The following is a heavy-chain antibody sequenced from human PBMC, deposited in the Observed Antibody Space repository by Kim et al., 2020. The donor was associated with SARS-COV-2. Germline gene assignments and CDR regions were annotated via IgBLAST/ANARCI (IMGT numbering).Heavy chain of an antibody. V-gene: IGHV4-59*01. D-gene: IGHD6-19*01. Sequence: SETLSLTCTVSGGSISSYYWSWIRQPPGKGLEWIGYIYYSGSTNYNPSLKSRVTISVDTSKNQFSLKLSSVTAADTAVYYCARGLEGYSGGWYWDYRGQGTLVTVSS. CDR3: ARGLEGYSGGWYWDY. J-gene: IGHJ4*02. CDR2: IYYSGST. CDR1: GGSISSYY.